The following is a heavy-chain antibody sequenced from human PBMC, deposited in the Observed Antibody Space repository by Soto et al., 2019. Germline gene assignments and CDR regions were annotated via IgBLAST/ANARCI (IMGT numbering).Heavy chain of an antibody. CDR3: ARAYTTDYWFDP. V-gene: IGHV4-30-2*01. CDR2: IYHSGST. CDR1: GVSISSGGYS. D-gene: IGHD1-26*01. Sequence: SETLCLTCAVSGVSISSGGYSWSWIRQPPGKGLEWIGYIYHSGSTYYNPSLKSRVTISVDRSKNQFSLKLSSVTAADTAVYYCARAYTTDYWFDPWGQGTLVTVSS. J-gene: IGHJ5*02.